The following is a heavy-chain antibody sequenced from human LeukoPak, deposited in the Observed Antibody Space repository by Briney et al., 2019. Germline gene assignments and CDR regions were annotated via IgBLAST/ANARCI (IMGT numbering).Heavy chain of an antibody. CDR1: GFTFSRYG. CDR2: TRYDGSNK. V-gene: IGHV3-30*02. Sequence: GGSLRLSCAASGFTFSRYGMHWVRQAPGRGLEWVAYTRYDGSNKSYVDSVKGRFSISRDNSKNTLYLQMNSLRAEDTAAYYCARRYCSSSGCSAEGFDIWGQGTMVTVSS. D-gene: IGHD2-2*01. CDR3: ARRYCSSSGCSAEGFDI. J-gene: IGHJ3*02.